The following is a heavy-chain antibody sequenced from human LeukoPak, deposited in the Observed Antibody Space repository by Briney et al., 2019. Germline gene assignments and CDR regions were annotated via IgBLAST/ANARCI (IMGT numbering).Heavy chain of an antibody. CDR1: GGTFSSYA. V-gene: IGHV1-69*05. J-gene: IGHJ4*02. D-gene: IGHD3-3*01. CDR3: AREERTYYDFWSGYYRFDY. Sequence: GASVKVSCKASGGTFSSYAISWVRQVPGQGLEWMGGIIPIFGTANYAQKFQGRVTITTDESTSTAYMELSSLRSEDTAVYYCAREERTYYDFWSGYYRFDYWGQGTLVTVSS. CDR2: IIPIFGTA.